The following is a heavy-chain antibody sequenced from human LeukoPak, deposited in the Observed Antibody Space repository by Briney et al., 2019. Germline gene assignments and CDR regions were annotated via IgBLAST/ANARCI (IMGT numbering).Heavy chain of an antibody. J-gene: IGHJ4*02. CDR1: GGSISSYY. CDR2: IYYSGST. Sequence: SETLSLTCTVSGGSISSYYWSWIRQPPGKGLEWIGYIYYSGSTNYNPSLKSRVTTSVDTSKNQFSLKLSSVTAADTAVYYCARRGYCSGGSCYSTGFFDYWGQGTLVTVSS. V-gene: IGHV4-59*08. D-gene: IGHD2-15*01. CDR3: ARRGYCSGGSCYSTGFFDY.